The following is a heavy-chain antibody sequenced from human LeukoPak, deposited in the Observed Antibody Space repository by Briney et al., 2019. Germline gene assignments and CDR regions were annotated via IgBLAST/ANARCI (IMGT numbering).Heavy chain of an antibody. D-gene: IGHD3-22*01. CDR3: ARGDYYDSSGLFDY. Sequence: SSETLSLTCAVYGGSFSGYYWSWIRQPPGKGLEWIGEINHSGSTNYNPSLKSRVTISVDTSKNQFSLKLSSVTAADTAVYYCARGDYYDSSGLFDYWGQGTLVTVSS. CDR1: GGSFSGYY. J-gene: IGHJ4*02. CDR2: INHSGST. V-gene: IGHV4-34*01.